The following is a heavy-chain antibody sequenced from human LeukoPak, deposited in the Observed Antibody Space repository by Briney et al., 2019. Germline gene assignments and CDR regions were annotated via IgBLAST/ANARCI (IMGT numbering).Heavy chain of an antibody. Sequence: GGSLRLSCAASGFTFNNYAMTWVRQAPGRGLEWVSGISGRGGYTYYADSVKGRFTISRDNSNNTLYLQMNSLRVEDTAVYYCAKVAKYYYGSETYYFFEHWGQGTPVTVSS. CDR3: AKVAKYYYGSETYYFFEH. V-gene: IGHV3-23*01. D-gene: IGHD3-10*01. J-gene: IGHJ4*02. CDR1: GFTFNNYA. CDR2: ISGRGGYT.